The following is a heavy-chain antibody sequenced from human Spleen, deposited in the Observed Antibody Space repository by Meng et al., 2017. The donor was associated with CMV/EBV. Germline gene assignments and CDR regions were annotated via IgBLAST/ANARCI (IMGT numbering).Heavy chain of an antibody. CDR1: FSLSTSGVG. Sequence: FSLSTSGVGVGWLRQPPGTALELLALIYWNDDKRYSPSLKSRLTITKDTSKNQVVLTMTNMDPVDTATYYCAHNEGDGYPLNWFDPWGQGTLVTVSS. CDR2: IYWNDDK. V-gene: IGHV2-5*01. D-gene: IGHD3-22*01. CDR3: AHNEGDGYPLNWFDP. J-gene: IGHJ5*02.